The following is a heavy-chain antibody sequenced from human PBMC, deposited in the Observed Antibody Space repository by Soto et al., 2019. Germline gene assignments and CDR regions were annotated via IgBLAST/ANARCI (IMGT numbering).Heavy chain of an antibody. CDR1: GFTFSSYA. CDR2: ISSNGGST. CDR3: ARSIAARVYYYYYMDV. Sequence: EVQLVESGGGLVQPGGSLRLSCAASGFTFSSYAMHWVRQAPGKGLEYVSAISSNGGSTYYANSVKGRFTISRDNSKNTLYLHMGSLRAEDMAVYYCARSIAARVYYYYYMDVWGKGTTVTVSS. J-gene: IGHJ6*03. V-gene: IGHV3-64*01. D-gene: IGHD6-6*01.